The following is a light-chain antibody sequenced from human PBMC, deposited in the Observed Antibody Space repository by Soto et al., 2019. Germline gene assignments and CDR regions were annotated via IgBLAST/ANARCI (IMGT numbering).Light chain of an antibody. J-gene: IGKJ1*01. CDR2: AAS. V-gene: IGKV1-12*01. Sequence: DIQMTQSPSSVSASVGDRVTITCRASQGIRNWLAWYQQKPGKAPKRLIYAASNLQSAVPSRFRGSGSETDFTLTITSLQPEDFATYYCQHTSTFPRTLGQGTRVEV. CDR1: QGIRNW. CDR3: QHTSTFPRT.